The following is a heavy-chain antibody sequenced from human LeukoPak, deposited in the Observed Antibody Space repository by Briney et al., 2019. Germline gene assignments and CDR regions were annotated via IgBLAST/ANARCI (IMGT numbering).Heavy chain of an antibody. J-gene: IGHJ6*03. CDR1: GFTFSNYA. CDR3: ARAPWGYCSSTSCYYMDV. Sequence: GGTLRLSCAVSGFTFSNYAMSWVRQAPGKGLEWVSAISGSGGSTYYADSVKGRFTISRDNSKNTLYLQMNSLRAEDTAVYYCARAPWGYCSSTSCYYMDVWGKGTTVTVSS. CDR2: ISGSGGST. V-gene: IGHV3-23*01. D-gene: IGHD2-2*01.